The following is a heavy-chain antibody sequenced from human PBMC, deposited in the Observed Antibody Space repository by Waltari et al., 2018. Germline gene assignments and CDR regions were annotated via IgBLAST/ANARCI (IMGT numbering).Heavy chain of an antibody. CDR3: ARDPYYYGSGRGLGYYYYYGMDV. Sequence: QVQLQESGPGLAKPSGPLSPPCLFSGGSFTGLNWWLWFAAPPGRGRAVFGEIYHSGSTNYNPSLKSRVTISVDKSKNQFSLKLSSVTAADTAVYYCARDPYYYGSGRGLGYYYYYGMDVWGQGTTVTVSS. CDR1: GGSFTGLNW. V-gene: IGHV4-4*02. J-gene: IGHJ6*02. CDR2: IYHSGST. D-gene: IGHD3-10*01.